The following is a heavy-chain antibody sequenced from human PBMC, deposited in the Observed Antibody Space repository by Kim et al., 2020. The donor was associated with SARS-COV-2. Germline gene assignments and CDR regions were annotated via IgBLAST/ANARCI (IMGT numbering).Heavy chain of an antibody. Sequence: SETLSLTCAVYGGSFSGYYWSWIRQPPGKGLEWIGEINHSGSTNYNPSLKSRVTISVDTSKNQFSLKLSSVTAADTAVYYCAAARLDNWNYGWFDPWGQG. CDR2: INHSGST. V-gene: IGHV4-34*01. J-gene: IGHJ5*02. D-gene: IGHD1-7*01. CDR3: AAARLDNWNYGWFDP. CDR1: GGSFSGYY.